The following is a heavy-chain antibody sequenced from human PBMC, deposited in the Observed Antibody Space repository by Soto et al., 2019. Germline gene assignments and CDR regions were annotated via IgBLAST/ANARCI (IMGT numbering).Heavy chain of an antibody. CDR3: ARADDFSDRSDY. Sequence: PSETLSLTCTVSGGSISSGDFYWSWIRQPPGKGLELIGNIYYSGSTYYNPSLRSRAIMSVDTSQNQFSLKLSSLTAADTAVYFCARADDFSDRSDYWGQGARVTVS. J-gene: IGHJ4*02. CDR1: GGSISSGDFY. D-gene: IGHD4-17*01. CDR2: IYYSGST. V-gene: IGHV4-30-4*01.